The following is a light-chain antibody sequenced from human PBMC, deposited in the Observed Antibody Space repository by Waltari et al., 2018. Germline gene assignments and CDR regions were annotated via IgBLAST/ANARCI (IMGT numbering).Light chain of an antibody. V-gene: IGLV2-8*01. CDR3: SLYVGGNNFLYV. J-gene: IGLJ1*01. CDR2: EVS. CDR1: SSDVGAYNY. Sequence: QSALTQPPSASGSPGQSVTISCPGTSSDVGAYNYVSWYQQHPGKAPKLMLYEVSKRPSGVPDRFSGSKSGNTASLTVSGLQAEDEADYYCSLYVGGNNFLYVFGTGTKVTVL.